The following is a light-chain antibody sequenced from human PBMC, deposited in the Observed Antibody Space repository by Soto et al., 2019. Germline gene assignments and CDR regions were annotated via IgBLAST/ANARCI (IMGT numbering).Light chain of an antibody. J-gene: IGLJ3*02. V-gene: IGLV2-14*01. CDR2: NVS. CDR1: SSDVGGYNY. Sequence: QSVLTQPASVSGSPGQSITISCTGTSSDVGGYNYVSWYQQHPGKAPKLMIYNVSNRPSGVSNRFSASKSGNTASLTISGLRAEDEADYYCSSYTSSSTLRVFGGGTKVTVL. CDR3: SSYTSSSTLRV.